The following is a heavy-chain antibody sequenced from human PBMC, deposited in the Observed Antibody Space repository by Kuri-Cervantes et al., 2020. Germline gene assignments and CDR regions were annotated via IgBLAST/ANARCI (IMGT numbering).Heavy chain of an antibody. J-gene: IGHJ6*02. CDR3: AREGVYYHSSTSRYSYYGMDV. D-gene: IGHD3-22*01. V-gene: IGHV4-34*01. Sequence: SETLSLTCAAYGGSFSAYYWSWIRQPPGKGLEWIGEINHSGSTYYNPSLQSRVTISVDTSKDQFSLKLSSVTAADTAVYYCAREGVYYHSSTSRYSYYGMDVWGQGTTVTVSS. CDR2: INHSGST. CDR1: GGSFSAYY.